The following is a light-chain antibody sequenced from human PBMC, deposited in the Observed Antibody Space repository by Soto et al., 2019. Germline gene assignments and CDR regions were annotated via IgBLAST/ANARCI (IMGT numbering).Light chain of an antibody. Sequence: EVVLTQSPAIPSLSPGERATRXXRASQRVGNFLTWYQQKPGQAPRLXXYDASTRATGIPARFSGSGSGTDFTLTISSLEPEDFAVYYCQQRSNWPPLTFGGGTKVDI. J-gene: IGKJ4*01. CDR2: DAS. CDR3: QQRSNWPPLT. CDR1: QRVGNF. V-gene: IGKV3-11*01.